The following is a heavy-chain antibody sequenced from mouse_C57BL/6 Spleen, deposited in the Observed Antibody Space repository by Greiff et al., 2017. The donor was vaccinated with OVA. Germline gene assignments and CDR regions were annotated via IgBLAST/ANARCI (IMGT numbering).Heavy chain of an antibody. CDR3: ARKGYSNPYYAMDY. CDR1: GFSLTSSG. Sequence: QVQLKQSGPGLVQPSQSLSITCTVSGFSLTSSGVHWVRQSPGKGLEWLGVIWSGGSTDYNAAFISRLSISKYNAKSPVFFKMNSLQADDTAIYYCARKGYSNPYYAMDYWGQGTSVTVSS. J-gene: IGHJ4*01. V-gene: IGHV2-2*01. CDR2: IWSGGST. D-gene: IGHD2-5*01.